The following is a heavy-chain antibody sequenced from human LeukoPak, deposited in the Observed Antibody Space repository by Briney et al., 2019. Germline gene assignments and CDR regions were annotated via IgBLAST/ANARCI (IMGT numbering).Heavy chain of an antibody. Sequence: SVKVSCKASGGTFSSYAISWVRQAPGEGLEWMGGNIPIFGTANYAQKFQGRVTITADESTSTAYLELSSLRSEDTAVYYCARDRGAYCSSTSCQIHHWGQGTLVTVSS. CDR1: GGTFSSYA. J-gene: IGHJ1*01. CDR2: NIPIFGTA. CDR3: ARDRGAYCSSTSCQIHH. D-gene: IGHD2-2*01. V-gene: IGHV1-69*01.